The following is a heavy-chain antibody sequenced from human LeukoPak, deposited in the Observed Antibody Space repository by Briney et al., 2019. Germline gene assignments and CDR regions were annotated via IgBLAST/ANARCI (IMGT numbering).Heavy chain of an antibody. CDR3: DLFWSDKAWDAFDI. CDR1: GGSISSSSYY. CDR2: IYYDGST. J-gene: IGHJ3*02. V-gene: IGHV4-39*01. D-gene: IGHD3-3*01. Sequence: SETLSLTCTVSGGSISSSSYYWGWIRQPPGKGLEWIGSIYYDGSTYYNPSLKSRVTISVDTSKNQFSLKLSSVTAADTAVYYCDLFWSDKAWDAFDIWGQGTMVTVSS.